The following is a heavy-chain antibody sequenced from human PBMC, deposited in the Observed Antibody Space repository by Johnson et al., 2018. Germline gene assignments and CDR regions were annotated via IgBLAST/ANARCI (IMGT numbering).Heavy chain of an antibody. D-gene: IGHD3-10*01. V-gene: IGHV3-20*04. CDR1: GCTFEDYG. Sequence: VQLVQYGGGLVKPGGSLRLSCAASGCTFEDYGMSWVRQAPGKGLEWVSGINWNGGSTGYADSVKGRFTISRDNAKNSLYLQMNSLRAEDTAVYYCARERVLISAFDIWGQGTMVTVSS. CDR2: INWNGGST. CDR3: ARERVLISAFDI. J-gene: IGHJ3*02.